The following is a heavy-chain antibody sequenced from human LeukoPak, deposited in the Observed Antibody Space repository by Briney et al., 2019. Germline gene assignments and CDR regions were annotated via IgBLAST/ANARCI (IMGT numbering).Heavy chain of an antibody. D-gene: IGHD6-13*01. CDR1: GFTFSSYG. J-gene: IGHJ4*02. CDR3: AIPGYSSSWYSLDY. V-gene: IGHV3-30*02. Sequence: PGGSLRLSCAASGFTFSSYGMHWVRQAPGKGLEWVAFIRYDGSNKYYADSVKGRFTISRDNSKNTLYLQMNSLRAEDTAVYYCAIPGYSSSWYSLDYWGQGTLVTVSS. CDR2: IRYDGSNK.